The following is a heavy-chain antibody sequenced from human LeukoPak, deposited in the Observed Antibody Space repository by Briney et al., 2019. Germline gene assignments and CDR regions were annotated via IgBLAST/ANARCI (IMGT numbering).Heavy chain of an antibody. Sequence: SETLSLTCAVYGGSFSGYYWTWIRQPPGKGLEWIGKINHSGSTNYNPSLKSRVTISVDTSKNQFSLKLSSVTAADTAVYYCSGRQQLVDPYYYYYGMDVWGQGTTATVSS. V-gene: IGHV4-34*03. CDR2: INHSGST. J-gene: IGHJ6*02. CDR1: GGSFSGYY. D-gene: IGHD6-13*01. CDR3: SGRQQLVDPYYYYYGMDV.